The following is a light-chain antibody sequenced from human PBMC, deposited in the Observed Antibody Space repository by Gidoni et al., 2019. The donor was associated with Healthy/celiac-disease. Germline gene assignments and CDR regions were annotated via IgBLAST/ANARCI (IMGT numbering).Light chain of an antibody. CDR1: QSVRSN. J-gene: IGKJ1*01. V-gene: IGKV3-15*01. CDR3: QQYNNWPRT. Sequence: IVMTQSPATLSVSPGERATLSCRASQSVRSNLAWYQQKPGKAPRLLIYGASTRATGIPARFSGSGSGTEFTLTISSLQYEDVAVYYCQQYNNWPRTFGQGTKVEIK. CDR2: GAS.